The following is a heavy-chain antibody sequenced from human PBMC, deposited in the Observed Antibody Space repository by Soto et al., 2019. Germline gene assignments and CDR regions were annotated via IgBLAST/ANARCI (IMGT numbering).Heavy chain of an antibody. Sequence: QIQLVQSGTEVRKPGASAKVSCKTSGYTFTNNDVCWVRQTPGQGLEWMGWISPYSGKTNYAQKFKGRATMTTDTSTSTVYMELTSLTSDDAAVYYCAREGLLLLPDYWGQGTLVTVSS. J-gene: IGHJ4*02. CDR1: GYTFTNND. V-gene: IGHV1-18*01. D-gene: IGHD3-22*01. CDR3: AREGLLLLPDY. CDR2: ISPYSGKT.